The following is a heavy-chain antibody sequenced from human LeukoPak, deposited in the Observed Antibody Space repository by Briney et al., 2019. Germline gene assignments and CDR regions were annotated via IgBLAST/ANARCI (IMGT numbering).Heavy chain of an antibody. D-gene: IGHD6-13*01. V-gene: IGHV3-33*06. J-gene: IGHJ4*02. CDR3: AKVVQYTASTGTGLDY. CDR1: GFTFFNYG. Sequence: GVSLRLSCAASGFTFFNYGMHWVRQAPGKGLDWVAVIWYDGSYKYYADSVRGRFTISRDNSKNTLYLHMDSLRAEDTAIYYCAKVVQYTASTGTGLDYWGRGTLVTVSS. CDR2: IWYDGSYK.